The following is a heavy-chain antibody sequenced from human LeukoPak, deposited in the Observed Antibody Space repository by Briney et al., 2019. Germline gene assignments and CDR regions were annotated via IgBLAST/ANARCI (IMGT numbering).Heavy chain of an antibody. V-gene: IGHV3-73*01. CDR2: MRSKANSYAT. D-gene: IGHD2-2*01. CDR3: TRRDDTSYYFDY. CDR1: GFTFSGSA. J-gene: IGHJ4*02. Sequence: GGSLKLSCAASGFTFSGSAMHWVRQASGKGLEWVGRMRSKANSYATAYAASVKGRFTISRDDSKNTVYLQMNSLKTEDTAVYYCTRRDDTSYYFDYWGQGTLVTVSS.